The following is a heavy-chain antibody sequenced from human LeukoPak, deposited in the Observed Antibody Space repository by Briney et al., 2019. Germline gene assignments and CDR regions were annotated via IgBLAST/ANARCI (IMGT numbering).Heavy chain of an antibody. J-gene: IGHJ4*01. CDR1: GFIFSNYE. D-gene: IGHD2-15*01. CDR3: AVPGGMDY. Sequence: PGGSLRLSCAASGFIFSNYEMNWVRQAPGKGLEWVSYISRRGNTIYYADSVKGRFTISRDNAKNSLYLQMNSLRAEDTAVYYCAVPGGMDYWGHGTLVTVSS. CDR2: ISRRGNTI. V-gene: IGHV3-48*03.